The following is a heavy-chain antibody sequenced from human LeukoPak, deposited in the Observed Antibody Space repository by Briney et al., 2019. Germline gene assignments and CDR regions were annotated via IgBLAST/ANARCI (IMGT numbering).Heavy chain of an antibody. V-gene: IGHV3-21*01. J-gene: IGHJ4*02. CDR3: ARGIIEAGLVVPASLDY. D-gene: IGHD2-2*01. CDR1: GFTFSSYS. Sequence: GGSLRLSCAASGFTFSSYSMNWVRQAPGKGLEWVSSISSSSSYIYYADSVKGRFTIPRDNAKNSLYLQMNSLRAEDTAVYYCARGIIEAGLVVPASLDYWGQGTLVTVSS. CDR2: ISSSSSYI.